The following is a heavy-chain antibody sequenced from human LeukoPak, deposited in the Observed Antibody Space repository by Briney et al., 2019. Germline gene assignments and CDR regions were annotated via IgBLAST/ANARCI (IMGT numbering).Heavy chain of an antibody. V-gene: IGHV6-1*01. D-gene: IGHD1-26*01. CDR2: TYYRSKWNN. Sequence: SQTLSLTCAISGDSVSSNNAAWNWIRQSPSRGLEWLGRTYYRSKWNNDYAISVKSRIAINPDTPKNQFSLHLNSVTPDDTAVYYCARGHSELDSWGQGTLVTVSS. J-gene: IGHJ4*02. CDR1: GDSVSSNNAA. CDR3: ARGHSELDS.